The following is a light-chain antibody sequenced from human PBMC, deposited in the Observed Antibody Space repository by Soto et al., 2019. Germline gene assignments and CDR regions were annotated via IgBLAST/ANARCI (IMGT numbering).Light chain of an antibody. CDR2: AAS. CDR1: QSISSY. J-gene: IGKJ2*01. Sequence: DLPMTQSPSSLSASVGDRVTITCRASQSISSYLNWYQQKPGKAPKLLIYAASSLQSGVPSRFSGSGSGTDFTLTISSLQPEDFATYYCQQSYSILTFGQGTKLEIK. V-gene: IGKV1-39*01. CDR3: QQSYSILT.